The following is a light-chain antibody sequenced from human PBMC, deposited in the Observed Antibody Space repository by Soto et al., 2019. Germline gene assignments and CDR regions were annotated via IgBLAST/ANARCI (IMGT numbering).Light chain of an antibody. J-gene: IGKJ1*01. CDR1: HDISNR. V-gene: IGKV3-15*01. CDR3: QQYNNWPWT. CDR2: GAS. Sequence: EIVMTQSPATLSVSPGERATLSCRASHDISNRLAWYQQKPGQAPRLLIYGASTRATGIPARFSGSGSGTEFTLTISSLQSEDFAVYYCQQYNNWPWTFGQGTKVDIK.